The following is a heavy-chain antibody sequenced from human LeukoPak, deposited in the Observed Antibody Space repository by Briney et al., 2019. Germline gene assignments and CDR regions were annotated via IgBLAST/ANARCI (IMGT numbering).Heavy chain of an antibody. CDR2: NSASYGNT. V-gene: IGHV1-18*01. D-gene: IGHD3-3*01. CDR1: GYTFISYG. CDR3: ARDLERFLEWLLPDYYYYYMDV. Sequence: ASVKVSCKDSGYTFISYGISWVRQAPGQGLEWVGGNSASYGNTNYAQKLQGRVTMTTGTSTSTGYMELRSLRSDDTAVYYCARDLERFLEWLLPDYYYYYMDVWGKGTTVTVSS. J-gene: IGHJ6*03.